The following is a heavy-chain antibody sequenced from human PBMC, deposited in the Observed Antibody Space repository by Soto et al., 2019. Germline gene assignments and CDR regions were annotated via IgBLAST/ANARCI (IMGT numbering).Heavy chain of an antibody. J-gene: IGHJ6*02. D-gene: IGHD1-26*01. CDR1: GYTFANYA. CDR2: INPKNGDT. V-gene: IGHV1-2*02. Sequence: ASVKVSCKASGYTFANYAMHWVRQAPGQGLEWMGWINPKNGDTNSAQKFRGRVTMTRDTSISTAYLELSSLRSDDTAVYYCARSTGSYSYYGMDVWGQGTTVTVSS. CDR3: ARSTGSYSYYGMDV.